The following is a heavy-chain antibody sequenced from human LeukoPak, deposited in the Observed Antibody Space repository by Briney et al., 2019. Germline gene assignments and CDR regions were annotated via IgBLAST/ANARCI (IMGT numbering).Heavy chain of an antibody. CDR1: GGTFCSYA. CDR2: IIPIFGTA. CDR3: ARDLGVGARGGSYYFDY. D-gene: IGHD1-26*01. J-gene: IGHJ4*02. Sequence: SVKVSCKASGGTFCSYAISWVRQAPGQGLEWMGRIIPIFGTANYAQKFQGRVTITTDESTSTAYMELSSLRSEDTAVYYCARDLGVGARGGSYYFDYWGQGTLVTVSS. V-gene: IGHV1-69*05.